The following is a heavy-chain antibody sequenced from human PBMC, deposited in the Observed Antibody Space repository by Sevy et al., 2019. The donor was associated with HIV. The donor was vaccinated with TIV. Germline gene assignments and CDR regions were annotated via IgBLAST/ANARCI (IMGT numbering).Heavy chain of an antibody. J-gene: IGHJ3*02. CDR1: GFTFSSYS. CDR2: ISSSSSTI. CDR3: ARVAIRFLEWLLYDAFDI. Sequence: GGSLRLSCAASGFTFSSYSMNWVRQAPGKGLEWVSYISSSSSTIYYADSVKGRFTISRDNAKNSLYLQMNSLRAEDTAVYYCARVAIRFLEWLLYDAFDIWGPGTMVTVSS. D-gene: IGHD3-3*01. V-gene: IGHV3-48*01.